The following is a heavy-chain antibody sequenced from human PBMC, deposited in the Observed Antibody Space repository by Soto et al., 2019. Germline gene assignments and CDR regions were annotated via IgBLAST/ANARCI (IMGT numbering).Heavy chain of an antibody. V-gene: IGHV3-30*18. CDR3: AKDYYDFWSGPGLDY. CDR1: GFTFSSYG. D-gene: IGHD3-3*01. Sequence: PGGSLRLSCAASGFTFSSYGMHWVRQAPGKGLEWVAVISYDGSNKYYADSVKGRFTISRDNSKNTLYLQMNSLRAEDTAVYYCAKDYYDFWSGPGLDYWGQGTLVTVS. CDR2: ISYDGSNK. J-gene: IGHJ4*02.